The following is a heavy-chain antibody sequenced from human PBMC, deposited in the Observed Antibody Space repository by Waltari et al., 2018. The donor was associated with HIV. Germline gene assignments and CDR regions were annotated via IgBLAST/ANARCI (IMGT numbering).Heavy chain of an antibody. CDR3: ARVRYTTNWYADY. CDR1: GGSISNDGSY. V-gene: IGHV4-31*01. CDR2: IYYSGTT. Sequence: QVQLQESGPGLVKTSQTLSLTCTVSGGSISNDGSYWSWIRQHPGKGLEWLGYIYYSGTTYYNPSLKSLFTMSVDTSKNQFSLKLNSVTAADTAVYYCARVRYTTNWYADYWGQGTRVTVSS. J-gene: IGHJ4*02. D-gene: IGHD6-13*01.